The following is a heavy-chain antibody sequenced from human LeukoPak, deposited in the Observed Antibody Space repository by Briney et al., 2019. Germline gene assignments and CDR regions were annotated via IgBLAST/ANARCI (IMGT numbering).Heavy chain of an antibody. CDR3: ATLGVMITFGGVIVPTFDI. V-gene: IGHV5-51*01. D-gene: IGHD3-16*02. J-gene: IGHJ3*02. CDR2: IYPGDSDT. Sequence: GESLKISCNSSGYIYTSYWIGWVRQMPGKGLEWMGIIYPGDSDTRYSPSFQGQVTISADKSISTAYLQWSSLKASDTAMYYCATLGVMITFGGVIVPTFDIWGQGTMVTVSS. CDR1: GYIYTSYW.